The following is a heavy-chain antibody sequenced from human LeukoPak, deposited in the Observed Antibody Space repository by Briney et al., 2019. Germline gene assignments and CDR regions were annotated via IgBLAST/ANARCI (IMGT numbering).Heavy chain of an antibody. V-gene: IGHV3-74*01. J-gene: IGHJ4*02. Sequence: GGSLRLSCAASGFTFSSYWMHWVRQAPGKGLVWVSRINSDGSSTSYADSVKGRFTIPRDNAKNTLYLQMNSLRAEDTAVYYCARSLYYDSSGYFTRLDYWGQGTLVTVSS. CDR2: INSDGSST. CDR1: GFTFSSYW. D-gene: IGHD3-22*01. CDR3: ARSLYYDSSGYFTRLDY.